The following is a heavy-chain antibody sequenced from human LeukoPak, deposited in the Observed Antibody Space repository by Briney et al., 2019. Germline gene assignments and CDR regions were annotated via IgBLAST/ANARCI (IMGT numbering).Heavy chain of an antibody. J-gene: IGHJ4*02. Sequence: GGSLRLSCAASGFTFTTYGMHWVRQAPGKGLEWVAVISYDGTNKYYADSVKGRFTISRDNSKNTLHLQINSLGAEDTAVYYCAKDVGPRGYCSGGSCYFDYGGQGTLVTVSS. V-gene: IGHV3-30*18. CDR1: GFTFTTYG. D-gene: IGHD2-15*01. CDR3: AKDVGPRGYCSGGSCYFDY. CDR2: ISYDGTNK.